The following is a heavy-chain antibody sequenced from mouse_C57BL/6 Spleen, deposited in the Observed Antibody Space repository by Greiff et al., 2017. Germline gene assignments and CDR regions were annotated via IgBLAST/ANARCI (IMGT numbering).Heavy chain of an antibody. CDR2: IRNKANGYTT. D-gene: IGHD2-4*01. J-gene: IGHJ4*01. CDR3: ARSDYDYAMDY. V-gene: IGHV7-3*01. CDR1: GFTFTDYY. Sequence: EVNVVESGGGLVQPGGSLSLSCAASGFTFTDYYMSWVRQPPGKALEWLGFIRNKANGYTTEYSASVKGRFTISRDNSQSILYLQMNALRAEDSATYYCARSDYDYAMDYWGQGTSVTVSS.